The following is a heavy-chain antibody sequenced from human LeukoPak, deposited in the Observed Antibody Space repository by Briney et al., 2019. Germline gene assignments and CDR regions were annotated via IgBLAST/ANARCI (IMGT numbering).Heavy chain of an antibody. J-gene: IGHJ4*02. V-gene: IGHV4-61*02. D-gene: IGHD2-15*01. CDR3: ARGDTSCYSLDY. CDR2: IYTSGST. CDR1: GGSISSGGYY. Sequence: PSETLSLTCTVSGGSISSGGYYWSWIRQPPGKGLEWIGRIYTSGSTNYNPSLKSRVTMSVDTSKNQFSLKLSSVTAADTAVYYCARGDTSCYSLDYWGQGTLVTVSS.